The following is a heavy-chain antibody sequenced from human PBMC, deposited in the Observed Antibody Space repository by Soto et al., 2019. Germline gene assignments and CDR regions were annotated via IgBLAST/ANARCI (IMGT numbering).Heavy chain of an antibody. CDR3: ARVAVITTMADY. D-gene: IGHD3-22*01. CDR2: IYYSGSA. Sequence: QVQLQESGPGLVKPSQTLSLTCTVSGGSISSGGYYWSWIRHHPGKGLEWTGCIYYSGSAYYTPSRKGRVTISVDTSKNQFSLKLSSVTAADTAVYYCARVAVITTMADYWGQGTLVTVSS. J-gene: IGHJ4*02. V-gene: IGHV4-31*03. CDR1: GGSISSGGYY.